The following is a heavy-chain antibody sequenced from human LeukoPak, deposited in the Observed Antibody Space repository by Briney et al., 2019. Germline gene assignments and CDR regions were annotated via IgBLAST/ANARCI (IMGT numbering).Heavy chain of an antibody. CDR2: INHSGST. J-gene: IGHJ4*02. Sequence: GSLRLSCAASGFTFSSYAMSWVRQPPGKGLEWIGEINHSGSTNYNPSLKSRVTISVDTSKNQFSLKLSSVTAADTAVYYCATIGYGPVHFDYWGQGTLVTVSS. CDR3: ATIGYGPVHFDY. V-gene: IGHV4-34*08. D-gene: IGHD3-10*01. CDR1: GFTFSSYA.